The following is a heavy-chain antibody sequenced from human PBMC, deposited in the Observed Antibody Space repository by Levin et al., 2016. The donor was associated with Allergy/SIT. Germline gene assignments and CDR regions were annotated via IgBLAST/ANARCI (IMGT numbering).Heavy chain of an antibody. J-gene: IGHJ6*02. D-gene: IGHD2-15*01. CDR3: ARGQIVVVVAATEHYYYYGMDV. CDR1: GGSFSGYY. Sequence: SETLSLTCAVYGGSFSGYYWSWIRQPPGKGLEWIGEINHSGSTNYNPSLKSRVTISVDTSKNQFSLKLSSVTAADTAVYYCARGQIVVVVAATEHYYYYGMDVWGQGTTVTVSS. V-gene: IGHV4-34*01. CDR2: INHSGST.